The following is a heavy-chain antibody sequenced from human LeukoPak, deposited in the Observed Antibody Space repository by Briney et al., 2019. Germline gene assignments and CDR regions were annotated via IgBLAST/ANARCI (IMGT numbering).Heavy chain of an antibody. Sequence: SVKISCKASGGTFSSNTISWVRQAPGQGLECMGGIIPIFGTANYAQKFQGRVTITADESTSTAYMELSSLRYEDTAVYYCARVWCSGGSCYSSRGAFDIWGQGTMVTVSS. CDR3: ARVWCSGGSCYSSRGAFDI. CDR1: GGTFSSNT. CDR2: IIPIFGTA. J-gene: IGHJ3*02. V-gene: IGHV1-69*13. D-gene: IGHD2-15*01.